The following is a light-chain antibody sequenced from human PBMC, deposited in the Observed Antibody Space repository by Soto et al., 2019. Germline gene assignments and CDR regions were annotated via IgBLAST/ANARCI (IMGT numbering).Light chain of an antibody. CDR2: DVS. V-gene: IGLV2-14*03. CDR3: CSYTSSSTPVV. CDR1: SSDVGGYNY. J-gene: IGLJ2*01. Sequence: QSALTQPASVSGSPGQSITISCTGTSSDVGGYNYVSWYQQHPGKAPKLMISDVSNRPSGVSNRFSGSKSGNTASLTISGLQAEDEADYYCCSYTSSSTPVVFGGGTKLTGL.